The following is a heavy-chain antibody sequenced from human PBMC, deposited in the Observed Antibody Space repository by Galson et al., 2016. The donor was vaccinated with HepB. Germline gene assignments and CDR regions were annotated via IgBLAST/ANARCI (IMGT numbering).Heavy chain of an antibody. CDR3: ASQPGWYATD. CDR2: INYRGET. V-gene: IGHV4-34*01. CDR1: GGSFSAYY. J-gene: IGHJ4*02. Sequence: SETLSLTCAVSGGSFSAYYWSWIRQSPGKGLEWIGEINYRGETKYNPSLKSRASISRDTSKNQFSVRLTSVTAADTAMYYCASQPGWYATDWGQGTLVTVSS. D-gene: IGHD6-19*01.